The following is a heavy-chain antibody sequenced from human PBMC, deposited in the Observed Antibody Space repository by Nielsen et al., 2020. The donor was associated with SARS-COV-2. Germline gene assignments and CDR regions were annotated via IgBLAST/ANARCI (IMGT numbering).Heavy chain of an antibody. Sequence: SETLSLTCAVYGGSFSGYYWGWIRQPPGKGLEWIGEINHSGSTNYNPSLKSRVTISVDTSKNQFSLKLSSVTAADTAVYYCARGAIAAAGTSWFDPWGQGTLVTVSS. D-gene: IGHD6-13*01. CDR1: GGSFSGYY. CDR2: INHSGST. V-gene: IGHV4-34*01. J-gene: IGHJ5*02. CDR3: ARGAIAAAGTSWFDP.